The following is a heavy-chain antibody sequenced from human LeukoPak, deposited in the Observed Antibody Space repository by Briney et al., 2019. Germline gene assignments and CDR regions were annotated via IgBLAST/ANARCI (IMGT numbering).Heavy chain of an antibody. V-gene: IGHV1-18*01. CDR1: GYTFTSDV. J-gene: IGHJ4*02. Sequence: GDSGKVSCKASGYTFTSDVISWVRQAPGQGLEWMGWISVNNGKSNYAQKLQGRVTITTDTSTSTAYMELRSLRSDDTAVYYCARVAGVQVDPFWGQGTLVTVSS. CDR2: ISVNNGKS. D-gene: IGHD2-8*01. CDR3: ARVAGVQVDPF.